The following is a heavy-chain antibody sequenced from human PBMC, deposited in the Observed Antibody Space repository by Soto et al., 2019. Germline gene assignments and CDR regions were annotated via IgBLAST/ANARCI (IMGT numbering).Heavy chain of an antibody. Sequence: QVQLVESGGGVVQPGRSLRLSCAASGFTFSGYGMHWVRQAPGKGLDWVAAISNDASTKHYADSVKGRFTISRDNSKNTLDLQMNRLSAEDTAVYYCAKDRVSEHSSGWPQGHWGQGTLVTVSS. D-gene: IGHD6-19*01. CDR3: AKDRVSEHSSGWPQGH. V-gene: IGHV3-30*18. CDR1: GFTFSGYG. J-gene: IGHJ4*02. CDR2: ISNDASTK.